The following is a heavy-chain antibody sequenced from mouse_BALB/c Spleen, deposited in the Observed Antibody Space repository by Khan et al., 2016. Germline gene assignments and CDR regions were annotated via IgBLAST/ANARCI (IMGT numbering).Heavy chain of an antibody. D-gene: IGHD2-4*01. Sequence: EVQLQESGPGLVKPSQSLSLTCTVTGYSITSDYAWNWIRQFPGNKLEWMGYINDSGSTAYNPSLKSRIFITRDTSKNQFSLRLISVTSEDTASCCCAGLYDNDGSLDYWGQGTSVTFSS. J-gene: IGHJ4*01. CDR1: GYSITSDYA. V-gene: IGHV3-2*02. CDR2: INDSGST. CDR3: AGLYDNDGSLDY.